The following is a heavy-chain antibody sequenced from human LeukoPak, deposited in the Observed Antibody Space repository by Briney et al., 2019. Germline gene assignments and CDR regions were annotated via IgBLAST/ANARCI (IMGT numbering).Heavy chain of an antibody. CDR3: ARGPYYGSGTIYYYGMDV. CDR2: IYYSGTT. CDR1: GASISSSSYY. D-gene: IGHD3-10*01. V-gene: IGHV4-39*07. J-gene: IGHJ6*02. Sequence: SETLSLTCTVSGASISSSSYYWGWIRQPPGKGLEWIGSIYYSGTTYYNPSLKSRVTISVDTSKNQFSLKLSSVTAADTAVYYCARGPYYGSGTIYYYGMDVWGQGTTVTVSS.